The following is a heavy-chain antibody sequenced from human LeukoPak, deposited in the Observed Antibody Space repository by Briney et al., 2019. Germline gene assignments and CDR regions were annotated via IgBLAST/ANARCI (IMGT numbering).Heavy chain of an antibody. Sequence: GGSLRLSCTASGFNFGDYGLNWVRQAPGKGLEWVSFIRRETNGGTTEYAASVKGRFSMSRDDSKSIAYLQMNSLKAEDTAVYFCARDGREYSDYGMGVWGQGTTVIVSS. V-gene: IGHV3-49*04. CDR2: IRRETNGGTT. CDR3: ARDGREYSDYGMGV. J-gene: IGHJ6*02. CDR1: GFNFGDYG. D-gene: IGHD2/OR15-2a*01.